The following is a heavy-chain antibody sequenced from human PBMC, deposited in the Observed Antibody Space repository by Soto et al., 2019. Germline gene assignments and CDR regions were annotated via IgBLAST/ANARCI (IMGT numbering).Heavy chain of an antibody. Sequence: QVQLQQWGAGLLKPSETLSLTCAVYGGSFSGYYWNWIRQPPGKGLEWIGEINHSGSTNYNPSLKSRVTLSVDTSKNQFSRKLSSVTAADTAVYYCARGWGRIFDYWGQGTLVTVSS. CDR3: ARGWGRIFDY. CDR2: INHSGST. D-gene: IGHD7-27*01. CDR1: GGSFSGYY. J-gene: IGHJ4*02. V-gene: IGHV4-34*01.